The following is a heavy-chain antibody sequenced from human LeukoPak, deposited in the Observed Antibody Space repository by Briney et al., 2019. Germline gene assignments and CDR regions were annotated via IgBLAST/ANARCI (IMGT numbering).Heavy chain of an antibody. V-gene: IGHV4-59*01. Sequence: SSETLSLTCTVSGGSMSSYYWSWIRQPPGKGLEWTGYIYYSGSTNYNPSLKSRVTISVDTSKNQFSLKLSSVTAADTAVYYCAAQGEDYYDSSGYVYWGQGTLVTVSS. CDR3: AAQGEDYYDSSGYVY. CDR1: GGSMSSYY. J-gene: IGHJ4*02. D-gene: IGHD3-22*01. CDR2: IYYSGST.